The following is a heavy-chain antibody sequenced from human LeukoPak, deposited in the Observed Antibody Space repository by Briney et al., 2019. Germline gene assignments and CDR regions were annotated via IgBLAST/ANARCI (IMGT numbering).Heavy chain of an antibody. J-gene: IGHJ3*02. V-gene: IGHV3-7*01. CDR3: VREAYFGSSGYYGEGAFDI. D-gene: IGHD3-22*01. CDR2: IKEGGSEK. CDR1: GFTLNSYW. Sequence: GGSPRHSCAASGFTLNSYWMAWVRQAPGKGLEWVANIKEGGSEKYNVDSVKGRFTISSDNANNSLFLQMNSLRAEDTAVYYCVREAYFGSSGYYGEGAFDIWGQGTQVTVSS.